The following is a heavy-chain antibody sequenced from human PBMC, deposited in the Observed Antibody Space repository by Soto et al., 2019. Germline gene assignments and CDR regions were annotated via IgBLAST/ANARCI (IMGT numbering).Heavy chain of an antibody. J-gene: IGHJ6*02. V-gene: IGHV3-23*01. CDR1: GFTFSSYA. D-gene: IGHD3-10*01. CDR2: ISGSGGST. CDR3: AKDPPYYYGSGSLRYYYYGMDV. Sequence: GGSLRLSCAASGFTFSSYAMSWVRQAPGKGLEWVSAISGSGGSTYYADSVKGRFTISRDNSKNTLYLQMNSLRAEDTAVYYCAKDPPYYYGSGSLRYYYYGMDVWGQGTTVTVSS.